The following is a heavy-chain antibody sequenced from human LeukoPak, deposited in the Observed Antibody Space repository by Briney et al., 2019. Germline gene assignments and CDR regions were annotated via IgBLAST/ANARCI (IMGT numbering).Heavy chain of an antibody. D-gene: IGHD3-16*01. Sequence: ASVKVSCKASGYTFTSYYMHWVRQAPGQGLEWMGIINPSGGSTSYAQKFQGRVTMTRDTSTSTVYMELSSLRSEDPAVYYCARGVELRLGIYNWFDPWGQGTLVTVSS. V-gene: IGHV1-46*01. CDR2: INPSGGST. CDR3: ARGVELRLGIYNWFDP. J-gene: IGHJ5*02. CDR1: GYTFTSYY.